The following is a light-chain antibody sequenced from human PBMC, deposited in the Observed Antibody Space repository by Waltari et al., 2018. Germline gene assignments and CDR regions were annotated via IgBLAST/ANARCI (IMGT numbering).Light chain of an antibody. CDR3: QQRSNWPPALT. CDR1: QSVNNY. V-gene: IGKV3-11*01. J-gene: IGKJ4*01. Sequence: DIVLTQSPPTLSLSPWARATLSPRASQSVNNYLAWYQQKPGQAPRLLIYDASTRATVIPARFRGSGSGTDFTLTISSLEPEDVAVYYCQQRSNWPPALTFGGGTKVEIK. CDR2: DAS.